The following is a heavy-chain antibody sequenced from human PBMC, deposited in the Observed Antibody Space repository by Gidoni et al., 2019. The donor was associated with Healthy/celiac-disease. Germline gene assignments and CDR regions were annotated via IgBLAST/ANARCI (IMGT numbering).Heavy chain of an antibody. V-gene: IGHV3-48*03. J-gene: IGHJ4*02. CDR1: GFTFSSYE. CDR2: ISSSGSTI. CDR3: ARDSLATRSGSTAFDY. Sequence: EVQLVESGGGLVQPGGSLRLSCAASGFTFSSYEMNWVRQAPGKGLEWVSYISSSGSTIYYADSVKGRFTISRDNAKNSLYLQMNSLRAEDTAVYYCARDSLATRSGSTAFDYWGQGTLVTVSS. D-gene: IGHD3-10*01.